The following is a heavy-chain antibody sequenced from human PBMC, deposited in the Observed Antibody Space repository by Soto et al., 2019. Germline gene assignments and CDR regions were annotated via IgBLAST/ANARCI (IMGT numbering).Heavy chain of an antibody. CDR2: ISGYNGDT. CDR1: GYSLTTYG. V-gene: IGHV1-18*01. D-gene: IGHD2-8*01. CDR3: AKNGHPPYYYYGMDV. J-gene: IGHJ6*02. Sequence: QGLLVQTGAEVKQPGASVKVSCKASGYSLTTYGISWVRQAPGQGLEWMGWISGYNGDTNNAQKFQDRVTMTIDRSTTTAYLELRSLTSDDTAVYYCAKNGHPPYYYYGMDVWGLGTTVTVSS.